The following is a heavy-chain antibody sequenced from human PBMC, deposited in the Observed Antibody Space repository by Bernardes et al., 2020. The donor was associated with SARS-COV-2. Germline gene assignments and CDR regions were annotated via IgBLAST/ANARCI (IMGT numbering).Heavy chain of an antibody. J-gene: IGHJ6*03. CDR1: GGSISSYY. CDR2: IYYSGST. V-gene: IGHV4-59*12. D-gene: IGHD1-26*01. CDR3: ARGRGSMDV. Sequence: SETLSLTCTVSGGSISSYYWSWIRQPPGKGLEWIGYIYYSGSTNYNPSLKSRVTISVDTSKNQFSLKLRSLTAADTGVYYCARGRGSMDVWGKGTTVTVSS.